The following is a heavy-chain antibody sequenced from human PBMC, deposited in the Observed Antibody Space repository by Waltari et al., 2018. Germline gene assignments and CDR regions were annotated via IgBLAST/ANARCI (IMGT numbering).Heavy chain of an antibody. Sequence: QVQLQESGPGLVRPSETLSRTCAVSGYLINSGYYWGWVRQTPGKGLQWIGTIYHGGDKYYNPSLESRVTMSLDTSKNQFFLKLTSVTAEDTAMYYCVRNGLGYCTSSTCYKNDDWGQGTLVTVSS. CDR3: VRNGLGYCTSSTCYKNDD. J-gene: IGHJ1*01. CDR1: GYLINSGYY. D-gene: IGHD2-2*01. CDR2: IYHGGDK. V-gene: IGHV4-38-2*01.